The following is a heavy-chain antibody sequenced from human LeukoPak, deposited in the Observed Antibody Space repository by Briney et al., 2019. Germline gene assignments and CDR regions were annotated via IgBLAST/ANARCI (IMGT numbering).Heavy chain of an antibody. CDR1: GYTSTGYY. CDR3: ARAQPNYDYVWGSYRYGPNFDY. J-gene: IGHJ4*02. CDR2: INPNSGGT. D-gene: IGHD3-16*02. Sequence: ASVKVSCKASGYTSTGYYMHWVRQAPGQGLEWMGWINPNSGGTNYAQKFQGRVTMTRDTSISTAYMELSRLRSDDTAVYYCARAQPNYDYVWGSYRYGPNFDYWGQGTLVTVSS. V-gene: IGHV1-2*02.